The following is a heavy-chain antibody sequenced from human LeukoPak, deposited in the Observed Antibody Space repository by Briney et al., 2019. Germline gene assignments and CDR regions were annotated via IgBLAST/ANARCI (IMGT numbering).Heavy chain of an antibody. J-gene: IGHJ4*02. V-gene: IGHV3-33*01. Sequence: PGGSQRLSCAASGFTFSSYGMHWVRQAPGKGLEWVAVIWYDGSNKYYADSVKGRFTISRDNSKNTLYLQMNSLRAEDTAVYYCATGGYSYGYLFYWGQGTLVTVSS. CDR2: IWYDGSNK. CDR3: ATGGYSYGYLFY. CDR1: GFTFSSYG. D-gene: IGHD5-18*01.